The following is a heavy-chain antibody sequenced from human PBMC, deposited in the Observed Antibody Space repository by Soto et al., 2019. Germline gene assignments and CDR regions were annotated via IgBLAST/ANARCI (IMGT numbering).Heavy chain of an antibody. V-gene: IGHV4-31*03. Sequence: SETLSLTCTVSGGSISSGVYYWSWIRHHPGKGLEWIGYIYYSGSTYYNPSLKSRVTISVDTSKNQFSLKLSSVTAADTAVYYCARALLYSSGWYLWFDPWGQGTLVTVSS. CDR3: ARALLYSSGWYLWFDP. CDR1: GGSISSGVYY. D-gene: IGHD6-19*01. CDR2: IYYSGST. J-gene: IGHJ5*02.